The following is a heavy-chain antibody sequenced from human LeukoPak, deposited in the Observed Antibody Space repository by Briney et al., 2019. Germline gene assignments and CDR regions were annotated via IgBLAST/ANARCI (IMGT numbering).Heavy chain of an antibody. Sequence: PGGSLRLSCAASGFSFINYSMHWVRQAPGKGLGWVGVIWYDGNYKYYADSVKVRFTISRDNSDNTLYLQMNSLGAEDTAVYYCARATDLGDFDYWGQGTLVTVSS. J-gene: IGHJ4*02. CDR2: IWYDGNYK. V-gene: IGHV3-33*01. CDR3: ARATDLGDFDY. CDR1: GFSFINYS.